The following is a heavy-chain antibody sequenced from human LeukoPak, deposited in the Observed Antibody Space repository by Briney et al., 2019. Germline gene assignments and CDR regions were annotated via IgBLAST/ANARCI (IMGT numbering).Heavy chain of an antibody. V-gene: IGHV3-48*03. Sequence: GGSLRLSCAASGFTFSTFEMNWVRQAPGKGLEWVSYISSSGNTMSYADSVKGRFTISRDNAKKSLYLQMNSLRAEDTAVYYCARESSGWTYFDHWGQGTLVTVSS. CDR3: ARESSGWTYFDH. J-gene: IGHJ4*02. D-gene: IGHD6-19*01. CDR1: GFTFSTFE. CDR2: ISSSGNTM.